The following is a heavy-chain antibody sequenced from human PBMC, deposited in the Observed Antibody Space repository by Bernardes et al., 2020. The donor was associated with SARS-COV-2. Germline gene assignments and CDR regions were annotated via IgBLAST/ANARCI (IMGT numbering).Heavy chain of an antibody. V-gene: IGHV3-48*02. J-gene: IGHJ4*02. Sequence: GGSLRLSCAASGFTFSDYSMNWVRQAPGRGLEWVSYINSSSSFIYYADSVKGRFTISRDNAKKSLYLQMNSLRDEDTAVYYCARVCDFYGDLDYWGQGTLVTVSS. D-gene: IGHD4-17*01. CDR1: GFTFSDYS. CDR2: INSSSSFI. CDR3: ARVCDFYGDLDY.